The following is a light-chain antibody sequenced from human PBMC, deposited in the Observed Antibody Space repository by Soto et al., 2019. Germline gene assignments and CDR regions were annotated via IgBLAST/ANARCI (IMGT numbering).Light chain of an antibody. V-gene: IGKV3-15*01. CDR2: GAS. Sequence: EIVMTQSPATLSVSPGERATLSCRASQSVGSTLVWYQQKPGQAPRLLIFGASTTATGIPARFSGSGSGTEFTLTVSRLQSEDFAVYYCQQHNNWPFTFGQGTKLEIK. CDR1: QSVGST. CDR3: QQHNNWPFT. J-gene: IGKJ2*01.